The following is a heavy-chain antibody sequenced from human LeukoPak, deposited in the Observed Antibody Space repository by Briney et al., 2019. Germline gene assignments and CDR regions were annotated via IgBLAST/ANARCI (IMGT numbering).Heavy chain of an antibody. Sequence: GASLRLSCAASGFTFSRYAMSWVRQAPGKGLEWDSAISGSGGSTYYADSVKGRFTISRDNSKNTLYLQMNSLRAEDTAVYYCAKGCFKRTVTVDYWGQGTLVTVSS. CDR2: ISGSGGST. J-gene: IGHJ4*02. V-gene: IGHV3-23*01. CDR3: AKGCFKRTVTVDY. D-gene: IGHD4-17*01. CDR1: GFTFSRYA.